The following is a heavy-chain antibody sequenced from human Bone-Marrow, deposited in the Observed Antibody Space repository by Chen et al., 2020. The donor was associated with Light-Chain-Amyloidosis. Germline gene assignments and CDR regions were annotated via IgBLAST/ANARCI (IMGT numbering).Heavy chain of an antibody. CDR3: AKVLGYSSGWYPDAFDI. J-gene: IGHJ3*02. V-gene: IGHV3-23*01. CDR1: GFTFVSYA. CDR2: ISGSGGGT. D-gene: IGHD6-19*01. Sequence: EVQLLASGGGLVRPGGSLRLSCAASGFTFVSYAMTWVRQAPGKGLEWVSVISGSGGGTYYADSVKGRFTISRDNSKNTLYLQMNSLRAEDTAVYYCAKVLGYSSGWYPDAFDIWGQGTMVTVSS.